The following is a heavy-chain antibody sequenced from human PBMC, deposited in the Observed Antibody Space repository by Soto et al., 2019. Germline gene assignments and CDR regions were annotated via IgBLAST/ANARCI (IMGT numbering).Heavy chain of an antibody. J-gene: IGHJ6*02. D-gene: IGHD1-7*01. CDR1: GFTFSTYG. CDR2: ISFDGSKK. Sequence: LRLSCAASGFTFSTYGMHWVRQAPGKGLEWVAAISFDGSKKDYAESVKGRFTISRDKSKNTLFLQMNSLTSEDTAVYYCAKDLLELPFYYGMDVWGQGTKVTVSS. CDR3: AKDLLELPFYYGMDV. V-gene: IGHV3-30*18.